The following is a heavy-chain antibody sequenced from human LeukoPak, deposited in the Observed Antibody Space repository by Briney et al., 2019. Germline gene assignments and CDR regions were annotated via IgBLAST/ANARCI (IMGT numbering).Heavy chain of an antibody. CDR2: IYYSGGT. D-gene: IGHD7-27*01. J-gene: IGHJ4*02. CDR1: GGSISSYY. Sequence: SETLSLTCTVSGGSISSYYWSWIRQPPGKGLEWIGYIYYSGGTDYNPSLKSRVSMSVDTSKNQFSLKLSSVTAADTAVYYCARASELGDFDYWGQGTLVTVSS. CDR3: ARASELGDFDY. V-gene: IGHV4-59*01.